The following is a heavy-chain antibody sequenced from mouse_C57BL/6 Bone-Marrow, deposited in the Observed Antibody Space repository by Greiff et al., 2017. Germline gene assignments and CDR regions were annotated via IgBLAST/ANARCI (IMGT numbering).Heavy chain of an antibody. V-gene: IGHV5-6*01. J-gene: IGHJ2*01. CDR3: ARGGYCGHFDY. CDR2: ISTGGSYT. D-gene: IGHD2-14*01. Sequence: EVQLQESGGDLVKPGGSLKLSCAASGFTFSSYGMSWVRQTPDKRLEWVATISTGGSYTYYPDSVKGRFTISRDNAKNTLYLQMSSLKSEDTAMYYCARGGYCGHFDYWGQGTTLTVSS. CDR1: GFTFSSYG.